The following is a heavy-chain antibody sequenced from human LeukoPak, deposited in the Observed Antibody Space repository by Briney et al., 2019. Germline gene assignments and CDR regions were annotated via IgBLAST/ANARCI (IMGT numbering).Heavy chain of an antibody. CDR1: GDSTSFYY. V-gene: IGHV4-4*09. J-gene: IGHJ4*02. D-gene: IGHD3-16*01. CDR2: IHTTGST. Sequence: PSETLSLTCTVSGDSTSFYYWTWTRQPPGKGLEWIGNIHTTGSTDYNPSLKSRATMSIDTSKNQFSLRLSSVTAADTAVYYCARPDQSSLWVYFNYWGQGTLVTVSS. CDR3: ARPDQSSLWVYFNY.